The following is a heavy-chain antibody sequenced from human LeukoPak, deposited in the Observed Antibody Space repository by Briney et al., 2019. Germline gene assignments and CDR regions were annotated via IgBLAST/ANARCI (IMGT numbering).Heavy chain of an antibody. CDR3: VKAAGSWYGYFDY. Sequence: GGSLRLSCSASGFTFSNYAIHWVRQAPGKGLEYVSTISNNGGNTNYADSVKGRFTISRDNSKNTLYLQMSSLRAEDTAVYYCVKAAGSWYGYFDYWGQGTLVTVSS. CDR2: ISNNGGNT. D-gene: IGHD6-13*01. CDR1: GFTFSNYA. V-gene: IGHV3-64D*06. J-gene: IGHJ4*02.